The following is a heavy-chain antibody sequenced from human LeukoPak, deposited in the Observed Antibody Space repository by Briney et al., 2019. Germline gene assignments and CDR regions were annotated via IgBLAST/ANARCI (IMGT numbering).Heavy chain of an antibody. CDR1: GFTFSDYY. V-gene: IGHV3-11*04. CDR3: ARDRSGSGSLGSPVDY. Sequence: GGSLRLSCAASGFTFSDYYMSWIRQAPGKGLEWVSYISSSSSTIYYADSVKGRFTISRDNAKNSLYLQMNSLRAEDTAVYYCARDRSGSGSLGSPVDYWGQGTLVTVSS. J-gene: IGHJ4*02. D-gene: IGHD3-10*01. CDR2: ISSSSSTI.